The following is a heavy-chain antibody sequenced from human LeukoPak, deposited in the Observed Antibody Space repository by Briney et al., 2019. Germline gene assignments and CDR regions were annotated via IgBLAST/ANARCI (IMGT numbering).Heavy chain of an antibody. V-gene: IGHV4-31*03. Sequence: SQTLSLTCTVSGGSISSGGYYWSWIRQHPGKGLEWIGYIYYSGSTYYNPSLKSRVTISVDTSKNQFSLKLSSVTAADTAVYYCTREVDSSGWYSYSDYWGQGTLVIVSS. D-gene: IGHD6-19*01. J-gene: IGHJ4*02. CDR2: IYYSGST. CDR1: GGSISSGGYY. CDR3: TREVDSSGWYSYSDY.